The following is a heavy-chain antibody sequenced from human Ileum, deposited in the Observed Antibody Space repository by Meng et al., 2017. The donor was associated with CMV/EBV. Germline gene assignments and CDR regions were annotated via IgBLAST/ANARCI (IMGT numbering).Heavy chain of an antibody. CDR2: IKTKSHGETT. CDR1: GVTFSDAW. J-gene: IGHJ4*02. D-gene: IGHD6-19*01. CDR3: TIGLGKTDMDY. V-gene: IGHV3-15*01. Sequence: LGGYGGCLVKPGGTLVLSCAASGVTFSDAWMSWVRQASGKGLEWVARIKTKSHGETTDYAAFVKGRFTISRDDSKKTLDLQMNTLETEDTAMYYCTIGLGKTDMDYWGQGTLVTVSS.